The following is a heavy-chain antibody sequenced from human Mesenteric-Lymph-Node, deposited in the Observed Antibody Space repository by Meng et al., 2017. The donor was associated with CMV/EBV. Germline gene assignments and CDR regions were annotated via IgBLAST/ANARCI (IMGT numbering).Heavy chain of an antibody. CDR1: FSFTSCA. CDR3: SKDPRPYSYGLLNWFDP. J-gene: IGHJ5*02. CDR2: ISGRGGSR. Sequence: FSFTSCAKSWVRHGPGEGLGWVSAISGRGGSRSYADSVKVRFTISRDNSKNTLYLQMNSLSAEDTAVYYCSKDPRPYSYGLLNWFDPWGQGPLVTVSS. V-gene: IGHV3-23*01. D-gene: IGHD5-18*01.